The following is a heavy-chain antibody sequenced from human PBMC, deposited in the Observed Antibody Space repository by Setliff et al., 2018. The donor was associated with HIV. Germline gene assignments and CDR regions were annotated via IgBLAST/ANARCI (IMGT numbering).Heavy chain of an antibody. J-gene: IGHJ3*02. CDR1: VGSFSGYY. D-gene: IGHD1-7*01. V-gene: IGHV4-34*01. CDR2: ISHSGRT. CDR3: VRCSNRNYVTNAFDI. Sequence: SETLSLTCAVYVGSFSGYYWSWIRQPPGKGLEWIGEISHSGRTNYNPSLRSRVTISVDTSKNQFSLKVNSVTAADSAVYYCVRCSNRNYVTNAFDIWGQGTTVTVSS.